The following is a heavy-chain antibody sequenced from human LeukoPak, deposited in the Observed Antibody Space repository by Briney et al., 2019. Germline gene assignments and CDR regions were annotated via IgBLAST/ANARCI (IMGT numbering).Heavy chain of an antibody. D-gene: IGHD3-10*01. J-gene: IGHJ4*02. CDR2: IVVGSGNT. Sequence: SVKLSCKASGFTFTSSAMQWVRQARGQRLEWIGWIVVGSGNTNYAQKFQERVTITRDMSTSTAYMEPSSLRSEDTAVYYCAADPYYGSGSLYWGQGTLVTVSS. CDR3: AADPYYGSGSLY. V-gene: IGHV1-58*02. CDR1: GFTFTSSA.